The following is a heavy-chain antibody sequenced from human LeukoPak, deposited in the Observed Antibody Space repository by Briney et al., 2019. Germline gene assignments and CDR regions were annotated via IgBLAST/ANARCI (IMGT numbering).Heavy chain of an antibody. Sequence: ASETLSLTCTVSGGSISSGDYYWSWIRQPPGKGLEWIGYIYYSGSTYYNPSLKSRVTISVDTSKNQFSLKLSSVTAADTAVYYCARAAAGTTVPNFDYWGQGTLVTVSS. CDR2: IYYSGST. D-gene: IGHD4-17*01. CDR1: GGSISSGDYY. V-gene: IGHV4-30-4*01. J-gene: IGHJ4*02. CDR3: ARAAAGTTVPNFDY.